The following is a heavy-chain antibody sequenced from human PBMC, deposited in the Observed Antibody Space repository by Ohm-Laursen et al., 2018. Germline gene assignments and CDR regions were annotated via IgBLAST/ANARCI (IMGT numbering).Heavy chain of an antibody. Sequence: SLRLSCAASGFTVWTNHMAWVRQAPEKALEWVSIIYINGTTSYADSVKGRFTISRDNSKNTFYLEMNRLRAEDTAMYYCARDRGGDGYAGIDVWGQGTTVTVSS. J-gene: IGHJ6*02. CDR3: ARDRGGDGYAGIDV. CDR1: GFTVWTNH. CDR2: IYINGTT. D-gene: IGHD5-24*01. V-gene: IGHV3-66*01.